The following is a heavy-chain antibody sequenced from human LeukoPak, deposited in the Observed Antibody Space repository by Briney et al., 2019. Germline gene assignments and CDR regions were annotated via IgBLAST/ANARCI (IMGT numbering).Heavy chain of an antibody. CDR2: IYYSVST. CDR3: AREEFGVVYYYYYYYMDV. J-gene: IGHJ6*03. CDR1: GGSISSSSYY. V-gene: IGHV4-39*07. Sequence: SETLSLTCTVSGGSISSSSYYWGWIRQPPGKGLEWIGSIYYSVSTYYNPSLKSRVTISVDTSKNQFSLKLSSVTAADTAVYYCAREEFGVVYYYYYYYMDVWGKGTTVTVSS. D-gene: IGHD3-3*01.